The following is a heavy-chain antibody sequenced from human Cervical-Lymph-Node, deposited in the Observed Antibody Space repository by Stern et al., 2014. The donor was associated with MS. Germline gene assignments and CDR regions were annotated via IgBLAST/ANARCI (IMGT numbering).Heavy chain of an antibody. CDR3: AHTLSGSYGDYYYYYGMDV. Sequence: QVTLKESGPTLVKPTQTLTLTCTFSGFSLSTSGVGVGWIRQPPGKALEWLALIYWDDDKRYSPSLKSRLPITKDTSKNQVVLTMTNMDPVDTATYYCAHTLSGSYGDYYYYYGMDVWGQGTTVTVSS. CDR1: GFSLSTSGVG. J-gene: IGHJ6*02. D-gene: IGHD4-17*01. CDR2: IYWDDDK. V-gene: IGHV2-5*02.